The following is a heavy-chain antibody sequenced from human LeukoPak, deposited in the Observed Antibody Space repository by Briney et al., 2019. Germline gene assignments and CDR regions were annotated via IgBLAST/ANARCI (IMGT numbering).Heavy chain of an antibody. CDR3: ARTVPETIGGLWFAP. V-gene: IGHV4-39*01. CDR1: GGSISGSSYY. CDR2: MFYSGTI. J-gene: IGHJ5*02. D-gene: IGHD1-14*01. Sequence: PSETLSLTCTVSGGSISGSSYYWGWIRQPPGKRLEWIASMFYSGTIYYNPSLKSRVTISVDTSKNQLSLKLNSVTAADTAVYYCARTVPETIGGLWFAPWGQGTLVTVSS.